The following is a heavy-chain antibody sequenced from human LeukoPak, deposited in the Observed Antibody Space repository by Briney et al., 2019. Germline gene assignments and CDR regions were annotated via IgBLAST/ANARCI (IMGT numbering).Heavy chain of an antibody. CDR2: ISYDGSNK. CDR1: GFTFSSYA. CDR3: AKDRGVGATTGAFDY. Sequence: GGSLRLSCAASGFTFSSYAMHWVRQAPGKGLEWVAVISYDGSNKYYADSVKGRFTISRDNSKNTLYLQMNSLRAEDTAVYYCAKDRGVGATTGAFDYWGQGTLVTVSS. D-gene: IGHD1-26*01. J-gene: IGHJ4*02. V-gene: IGHV3-30-3*01.